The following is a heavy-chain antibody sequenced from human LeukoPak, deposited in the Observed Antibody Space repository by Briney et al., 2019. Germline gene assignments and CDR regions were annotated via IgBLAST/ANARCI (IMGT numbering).Heavy chain of an antibody. CDR2: LYTNGST. Sequence: KPSETLSLTCTVSGGSISSGSYYWSWIRQPAGKGLEWIGRLYTNGSTNYNPSLKSRVTISVDTSKNQFSLKLSSVTAADTAVYYCARGFTVTTFAYYMDVWGKGTTVTVSS. J-gene: IGHJ6*03. V-gene: IGHV4-61*02. CDR1: GGSISSGSYY. D-gene: IGHD4-17*01. CDR3: ARGFTVTTFAYYMDV.